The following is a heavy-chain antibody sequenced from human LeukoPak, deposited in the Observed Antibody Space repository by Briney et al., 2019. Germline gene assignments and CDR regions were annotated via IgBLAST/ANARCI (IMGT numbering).Heavy chain of an antibody. CDR1: GGSISSSSYY. CDR2: IYYSGST. CDR3: ARDGRGYPVYYFDY. J-gene: IGHJ4*02. D-gene: IGHD3-22*01. V-gene: IGHV4-39*07. Sequence: PSETLSLTCTVSGGSISSSSYYWGWIRQPPGKGLEWIGSIYYSGSTYYNPSLKSRVTISVDTSKNQFSLKLSSVTAADTAVYYCARDGRGYPVYYFDYWGQGTLVTVSS.